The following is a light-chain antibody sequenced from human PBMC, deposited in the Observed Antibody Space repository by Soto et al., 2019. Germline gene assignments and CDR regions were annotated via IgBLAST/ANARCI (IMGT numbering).Light chain of an antibody. Sequence: DIQMTQSPSSLSASVGDRVTITCRASQTITNYLNWYQQKPGKAPKLLIYAASTLLSGVPSRFTGGGSGTDCTLTIDSLQPEDSATYFCQQSYNSPWTCGQGTKVEI. CDR1: QTITNY. J-gene: IGKJ1*01. CDR3: QQSYNSPWT. CDR2: AAS. V-gene: IGKV1-39*01.